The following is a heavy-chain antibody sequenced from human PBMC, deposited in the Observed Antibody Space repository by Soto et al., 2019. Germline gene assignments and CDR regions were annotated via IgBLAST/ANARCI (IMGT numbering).Heavy chain of an antibody. CDR1: GFTFSSYA. V-gene: IGHV3-23*01. J-gene: IGHJ4*02. CDR3: AKVWQLVRYEYSSGWHGQYYFDY. D-gene: IGHD6-19*01. Sequence: PGGSLRLSCAASGFTFSSYAMSWVRQAPEKGLGWVAAISDSGGSTYYADSVKGRFTISRDNSKNTLYLQMNSLRAEDTAVYYCAKVWQLVRYEYSSGWHGQYYFDYWGQGTLVTISS. CDR2: ISDSGGST.